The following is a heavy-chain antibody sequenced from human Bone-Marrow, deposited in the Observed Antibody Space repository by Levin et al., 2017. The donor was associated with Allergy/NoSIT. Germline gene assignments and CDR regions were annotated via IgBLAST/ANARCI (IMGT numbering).Heavy chain of an antibody. Sequence: PQASVKVSCKASGYTFTSYAMHWVRQAPGQRLEWMGWINAGNGNTKYSQKFQGRVTITRDTSASTAYMELSSLRSEDTAVYYCARGDIPGPSVPFDYWGQGTLVTVSS. J-gene: IGHJ4*02. CDR1: GYTFTSYA. V-gene: IGHV1-3*01. D-gene: IGHD2-15*01. CDR3: ARGDIPGPSVPFDY. CDR2: INAGNGNT.